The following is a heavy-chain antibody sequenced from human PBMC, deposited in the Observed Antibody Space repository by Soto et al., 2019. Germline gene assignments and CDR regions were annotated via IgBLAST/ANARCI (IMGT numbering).Heavy chain of an antibody. Sequence: GGSLRLSCAASGFTFDDYAMHWVRQAPGKGLEWVSGISWNSGSIGYADSVKGRITISRDNAKNSLYLQMNSLRAEDTALYYCAKDTSYDFWSGSSDYWGQGTLVTVSS. J-gene: IGHJ4*02. D-gene: IGHD3-3*01. CDR1: GFTFDDYA. CDR3: AKDTSYDFWSGSSDY. CDR2: ISWNSGSI. V-gene: IGHV3-9*01.